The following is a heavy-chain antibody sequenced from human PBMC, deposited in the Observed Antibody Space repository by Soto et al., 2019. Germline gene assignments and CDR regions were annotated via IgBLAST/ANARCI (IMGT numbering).Heavy chain of an antibody. CDR3: ARDHSGDSQRGGSDAFDI. CDR2: IIPILGIA. D-gene: IGHD4-17*01. J-gene: IGHJ3*02. Sequence: QVQLVQSGAEVKKPGSSVKVSCKASGGTFSSYTISWVRQAPGQGLEWMGRIIPILGIANYAQKFQGRVTITADKSTSTAYGELSSLRSEDTAVYYCARDHSGDSQRGGSDAFDIWGQGTMVTVSS. CDR1: GGTFSSYT. V-gene: IGHV1-69*08.